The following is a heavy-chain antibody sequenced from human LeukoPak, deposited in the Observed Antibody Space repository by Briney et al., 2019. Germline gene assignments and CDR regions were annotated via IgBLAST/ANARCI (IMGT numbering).Heavy chain of an antibody. Sequence: QTGGSLRLSCAASGFTFSSYTMSWVRQAPGKGLEWVSAISGSGGSTYYADSVKGRFTISRDNSKNTLYLQMNSLRAEDTAVYYCAKGGPHLYRFYHYWGQGTLVTVSS. CDR1: GFTFSSYT. D-gene: IGHD2/OR15-2a*01. CDR2: ISGSGGST. CDR3: AKGGPHLYRFYHY. J-gene: IGHJ4*02. V-gene: IGHV3-23*01.